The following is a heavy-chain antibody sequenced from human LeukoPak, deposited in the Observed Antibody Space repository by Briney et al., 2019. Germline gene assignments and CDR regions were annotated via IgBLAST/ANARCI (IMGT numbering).Heavy chain of an antibody. CDR2: INHSGST. CDR3: ARVTGERNRRIAAAGTGRWFDP. CDR1: GGSFSGYY. V-gene: IGHV4-34*01. D-gene: IGHD6-13*01. Sequence: SETLSLTCAVYGGSFSGYYWSWIRQPPGKGLEWIGEINHSGSTNYNPSLKSRVTISVDTSKNQFSLKLSSVTAADTAVYYCARVTGERNRRIAAAGTGRWFDPWGQGTLVTVSS. J-gene: IGHJ5*02.